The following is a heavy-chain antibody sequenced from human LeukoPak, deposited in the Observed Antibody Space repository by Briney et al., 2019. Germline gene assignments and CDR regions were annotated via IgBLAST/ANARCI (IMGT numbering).Heavy chain of an antibody. J-gene: IGHJ4*02. V-gene: IGHV3-30*01. CDR1: GFTFSSYA. CDR3: ARDRRIAAAAGELDY. Sequence: QPGGSLRLSCAASGFTFSSYAMHWVRQAPGKGLEWVAVISYDGSNKYYADSVKGRFTISRDNSKNTLYLQMNSLRAEDTAVYYCARDRRIAAAAGELDYWGQGTLVTVSS. CDR2: ISYDGSNK. D-gene: IGHD6-13*01.